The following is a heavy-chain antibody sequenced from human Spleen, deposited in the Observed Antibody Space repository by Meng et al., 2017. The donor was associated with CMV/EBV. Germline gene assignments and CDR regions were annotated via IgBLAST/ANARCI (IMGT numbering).Heavy chain of an antibody. Sequence: GSLRLSCTVSGGSISSYYWSWIRQPPGKGLEWIGYIYYSGSTNYNPSLKSRVTISVDTSKNQFSLKLSSVTAADTAVYYCARAFSGSYSYYYYYGMDVWGQGTTVTVSS. CDR3: ARAFSGSYSYYYYYGMDV. D-gene: IGHD1-26*01. CDR2: IYYSGST. V-gene: IGHV4-59*01. J-gene: IGHJ6*02. CDR1: GGSISSYY.